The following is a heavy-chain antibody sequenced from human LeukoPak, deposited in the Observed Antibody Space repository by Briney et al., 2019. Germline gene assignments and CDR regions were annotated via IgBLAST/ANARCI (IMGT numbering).Heavy chain of an antibody. V-gene: IGHV3-74*01. Sequence: PGGSLRLSCAASGFTFSDYWMHWVRQGPGKGLVWVSRINSDGTSPSYADSVKGRFTISRDNAKNTLYLQMNSLGAEDTAVYYCTRDPGYWGQGNPGHRLL. CDR2: INSDGTSP. CDR3: TRDPGY. CDR1: GFTFSDYW. J-gene: IGHJ4*02.